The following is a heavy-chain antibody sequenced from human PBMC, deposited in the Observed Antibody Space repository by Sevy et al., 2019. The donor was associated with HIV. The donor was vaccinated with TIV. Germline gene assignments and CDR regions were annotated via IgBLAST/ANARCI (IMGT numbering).Heavy chain of an antibody. CDR2: ISFNGGNK. CDR1: GFTFSSYW. J-gene: IGHJ4*02. Sequence: GGSLRLSCAASGFTFSSYWMHWVRQAPGKGLEWLAVISFNGGNKFYADSVRGRFTISRDNSENTMYLQMNSLRVEDTAMYYCARDVSGGERLGQLSAYFDYWGQGTLVTVSS. D-gene: IGHD3-16*02. V-gene: IGHV3-30-3*01. CDR3: ARDVSGGERLGQLSAYFDY.